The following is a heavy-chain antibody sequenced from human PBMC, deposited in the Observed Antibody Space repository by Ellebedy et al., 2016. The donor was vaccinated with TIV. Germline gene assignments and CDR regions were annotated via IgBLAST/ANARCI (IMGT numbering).Heavy chain of an antibody. CDR1: GFTFSSYS. CDR3: ARERGGMDV. Sequence: GESLKISXAASGFTFSSYSMNWVRQAPGKGLEWVSAISGSGGSTYYADSVKGRFTISRDNSKNTLYLQMNSLRAEDTAVYYCARERGGMDVWGQGTTVTVSS. CDR2: ISGSGGST. V-gene: IGHV3-23*01. J-gene: IGHJ6*02.